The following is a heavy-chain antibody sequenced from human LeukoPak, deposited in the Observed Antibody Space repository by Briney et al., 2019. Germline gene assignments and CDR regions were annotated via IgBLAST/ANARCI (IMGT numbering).Heavy chain of an antibody. D-gene: IGHD1-26*01. CDR3: AREDILGSYLDV. CDR1: GFTFSGYW. J-gene: IGHJ6*03. V-gene: IGHV3-7*01. Sequence: GGSLRLSCAASGFTFSGYWMGWVRQAPGKGLEWVANIKQDGSEKYYVDSVKGRFTISRDNAKNSLYLQMNSLRAEDTAVYYCAREDILGSYLDVWGKGTTVTVSS. CDR2: IKQDGSEK.